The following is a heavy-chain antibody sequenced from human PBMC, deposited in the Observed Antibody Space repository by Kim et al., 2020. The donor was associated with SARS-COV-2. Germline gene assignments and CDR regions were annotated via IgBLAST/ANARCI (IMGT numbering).Heavy chain of an antibody. Sequence: GGSLRLSCAASGFTFSSYSMNWVRQAPGKGLEWVSSISSSSIYIYYADSMKGRFTISRDNAKNSLYLQMNSLRAEDTAVYYCTRTVLINYDFWRGYYNDPGYWGQGTPVTVSA. CDR2: ISSSSIYI. CDR1: GFTFSSYS. V-gene: IGHV3-21*01. J-gene: IGHJ4*01. CDR3: TRTVLINYDFWRGYYNDPGY. D-gene: IGHD3-3*01.